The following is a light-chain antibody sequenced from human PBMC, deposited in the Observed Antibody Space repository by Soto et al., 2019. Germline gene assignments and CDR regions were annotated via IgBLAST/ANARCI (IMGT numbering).Light chain of an antibody. CDR2: DVS. J-gene: IGLJ1*01. Sequence: QSVLTQPASVSGSPGQSITISCSGTSSDVGRHNAVSRYQQHPGKVPQLMIYDVSIRPSGISDRLSASKSGNMASLTISGLQAEDEADYYCSSYRVGGSYVFGTGTKVTVL. CDR3: SSYRVGGSYV. CDR1: SSDVGRHNA. V-gene: IGLV2-14*03.